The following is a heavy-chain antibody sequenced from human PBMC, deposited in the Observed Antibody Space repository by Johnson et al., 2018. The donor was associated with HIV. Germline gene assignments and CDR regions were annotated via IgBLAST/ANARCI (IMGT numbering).Heavy chain of an antibody. CDR2: IRYDGSNN. CDR3: ARLPSGYNRDTFNI. V-gene: IGHV3-30*02. CDR1: GFTFRSYG. Sequence: QVQLVESGGGVVQPGGSLRLSCAASGFTFRSYGMHWVRQAPGKGLEWVAFIRYDGSNNYYGDSVKGRFTISRDNAKNSLYLQMNSLRAEDTAVYYCARLPSGYNRDTFNIWG. D-gene: IGHD5-18*01. J-gene: IGHJ3*02.